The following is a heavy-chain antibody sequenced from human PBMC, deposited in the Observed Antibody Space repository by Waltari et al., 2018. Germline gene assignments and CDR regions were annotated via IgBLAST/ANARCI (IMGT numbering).Heavy chain of an antibody. Sequence: QVQLQESGPGLVEPSGTLSLTCAVSGGYISSHDWWRWVRQPPGKGLEWIAEIHHTGNTNYNPSLKSRVTISVDTSKNQFSLKLTSLTAADTAIYYCARNGYYCIDFWGQGTLVTVSS. J-gene: IGHJ4*02. CDR2: IHHTGNT. D-gene: IGHD3-22*01. V-gene: IGHV4-4*02. CDR3: ARNGYYCIDF. CDR1: GGYISSHDW.